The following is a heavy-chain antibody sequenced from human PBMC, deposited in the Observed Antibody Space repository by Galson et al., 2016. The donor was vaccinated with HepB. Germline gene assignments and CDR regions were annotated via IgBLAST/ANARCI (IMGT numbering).Heavy chain of an antibody. CDR1: GVSISISSYY. Sequence: VSGVSISISSYYWAWIRQPPGKGLEWIGNIYYSGSTYYNPSLNSRVTISADTSKNQFSLKLSSLTAADTAVYYCARQGLTSTWGQGTLVTVSS. D-gene: IGHD3-10*01. V-gene: IGHV4-39*01. J-gene: IGHJ5*02. CDR2: IYYSGST. CDR3: ARQGLTST.